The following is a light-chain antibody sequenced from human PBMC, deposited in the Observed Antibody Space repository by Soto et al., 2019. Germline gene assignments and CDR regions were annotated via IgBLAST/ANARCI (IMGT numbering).Light chain of an antibody. CDR3: MQVLHTPWT. CDR1: QSLLHSNGYNY. J-gene: IGKJ1*01. V-gene: IGKV2-28*01. CDR2: LGS. Sequence: DIVMTQSPLSQPVTPGEPASISCRSSQSLLHSNGYNYLDWYLQKPGQSPQLLIYLGSNRASGVPDRFSGSGSGTDFTLKISRVEAEDVGVYYCMQVLHTPWTFGQGTKVDIK.